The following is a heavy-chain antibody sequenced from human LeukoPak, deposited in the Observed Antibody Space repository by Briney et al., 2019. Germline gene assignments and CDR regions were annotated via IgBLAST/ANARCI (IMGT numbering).Heavy chain of an antibody. CDR1: GYTFTGYY. D-gene: IGHD3-3*01. V-gene: IGHV1-2*02. Sequence: ASVKVSCKASGYTFTGYYMHWVRQAPGQGLEWMGWISPNSGGTNYAQKFQGRVTMTRDTSISTAYMELSRPRSDDTAVYYCARVIALTCYDFWSGYSYFDYWGQGTLVTVSS. J-gene: IGHJ4*02. CDR3: ARVIALTCYDFWSGYSYFDY. CDR2: ISPNSGGT.